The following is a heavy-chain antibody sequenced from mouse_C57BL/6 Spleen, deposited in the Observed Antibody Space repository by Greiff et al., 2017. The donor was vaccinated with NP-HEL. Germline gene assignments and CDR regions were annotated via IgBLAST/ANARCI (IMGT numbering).Heavy chain of an antibody. Sequence: QVQLKESGPGLVQPSQSLSITCTVSGFSLTSYGVHWVRQSPGKGLEWLGVIWRGGSTDYNAAFMSRLSITKDNSKSQVFFKMNSLQADDTAIYYRAKNDDYDDYAMDYWGQGTSVTVSS. J-gene: IGHJ4*01. CDR1: GFSLTSYG. D-gene: IGHD2-4*01. CDR3: AKNDDYDDYAMDY. V-gene: IGHV2-5*01. CDR2: IWRGGST.